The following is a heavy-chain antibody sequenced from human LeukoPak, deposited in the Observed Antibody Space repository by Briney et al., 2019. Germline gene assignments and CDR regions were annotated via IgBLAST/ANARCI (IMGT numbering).Heavy chain of an antibody. CDR2: ISSSGSTI. CDR1: GFTFSDYY. Sequence: KPGGSLRLSCAASGFTFSDYYMSWIRQAPGKGLEGVSYISSSGSTIYYADSVKGRFTISRDSSKNTLFLQMNSLRAEDTAVYYCAKDELPTDFCGSASCYRIYFDSWGQGTLVTVSS. D-gene: IGHD2-2*01. CDR3: AKDELPTDFCGSASCYRIYFDS. J-gene: IGHJ4*02. V-gene: IGHV3-11*01.